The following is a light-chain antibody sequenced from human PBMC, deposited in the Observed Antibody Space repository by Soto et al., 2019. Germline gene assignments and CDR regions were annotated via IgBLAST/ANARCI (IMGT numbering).Light chain of an antibody. CDR2: IAS. J-gene: IGKJ2*01. Sequence: DIQLTQSPSSLSAFVGDRVAITCRASQNSGDYLNWYRQKPGKAPKLLIYIASNLQSGVPSRFSGSGSGTNFTLTITGLRPEDFATYYCQQSFSTPYTFGQGTKQE. CDR3: QQSFSTPYT. CDR1: QNSGDY. V-gene: IGKV1-39*01.